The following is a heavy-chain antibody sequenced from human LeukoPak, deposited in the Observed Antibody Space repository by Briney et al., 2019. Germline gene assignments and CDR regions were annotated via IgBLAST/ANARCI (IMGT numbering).Heavy chain of an antibody. V-gene: IGHV1-2*02. D-gene: IGHD1-7*01. CDR2: INPNSGGT. Sequence: GASVTVSCKASGYTFTGYYMHWVRQAPGQGLEWMGWINPNSGGTNYAQKFQGRVTMTRDTSISTAYMELSRLRSDDTAVYYCAREWLITGTRGWGNWFDPWGQGTLVTVSS. CDR1: GYTFTGYY. J-gene: IGHJ5*02. CDR3: AREWLITGTRGWGNWFDP.